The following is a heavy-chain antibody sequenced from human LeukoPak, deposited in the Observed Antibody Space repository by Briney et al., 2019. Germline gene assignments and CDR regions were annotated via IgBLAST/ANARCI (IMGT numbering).Heavy chain of an antibody. J-gene: IGHJ5*02. Sequence: ASVKVSCKASGYTFTSYGISWVRQAPGQGLEWMGWISAYNVDTTSAQKLQGRVTMTTNTSTSTAHMELRGVRSDDTAVYYCARDGDSSGYYNWFDPWGQGTLVTVSS. V-gene: IGHV1-18*01. D-gene: IGHD3-22*01. CDR2: ISAYNVDT. CDR1: GYTFTSYG. CDR3: ARDGDSSGYYNWFDP.